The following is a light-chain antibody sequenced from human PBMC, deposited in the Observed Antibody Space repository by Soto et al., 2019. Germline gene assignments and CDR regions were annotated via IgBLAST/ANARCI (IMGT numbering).Light chain of an antibody. V-gene: IGLV2-14*01. Sequence: QSALTQPASVSGSPGQSITISCTGTSSDVGGYNYVSWYQQHPGKAPKLMIYDVSNRPSGVSTRFSGSKSGNTASLTISGLQAEDEAVYYCSSYTSSSTLVVFGGVTKLTVL. CDR1: SSDVGGYNY. CDR3: SSYTSSSTLVV. CDR2: DVS. J-gene: IGLJ2*01.